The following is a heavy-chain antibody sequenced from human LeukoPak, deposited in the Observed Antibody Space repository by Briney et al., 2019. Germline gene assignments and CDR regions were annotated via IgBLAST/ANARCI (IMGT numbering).Heavy chain of an antibody. V-gene: IGHV1-69*05. J-gene: IGHJ3*02. CDR3: GVGGSNFFDYAFDI. D-gene: IGHD2-15*01. CDR1: GGTFSSYA. CDR2: IIPIFGTA. Sequence: SVKVSCKASGGTFSSYAISWVRQAPGQGLEWMGGIIPIFGTANYAQKFQGRVTVTTDESTSTAYMELSSLRSEDTAVYYCGVGGSNFFDYAFDIWGQGTMVTVSS.